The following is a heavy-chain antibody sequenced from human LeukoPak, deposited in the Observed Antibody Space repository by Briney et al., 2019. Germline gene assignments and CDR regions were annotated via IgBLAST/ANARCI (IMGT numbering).Heavy chain of an antibody. J-gene: IGHJ4*02. V-gene: IGHV4-34*01. D-gene: IGHD3-9*01. CDR1: GGSFSGYY. CDR3: ARVQFVLRYFDWIDY. CDR2: INHSGST. Sequence: SETLSLICAVYGGSFSGYYWSWIRQPPGKGLEWIGEINHSGSTNYNPSLKSRVTISVDTSKNQFSLKLSSVTAADTAVYYCARVQFVLRYFDWIDYWGQGTLVTVSS.